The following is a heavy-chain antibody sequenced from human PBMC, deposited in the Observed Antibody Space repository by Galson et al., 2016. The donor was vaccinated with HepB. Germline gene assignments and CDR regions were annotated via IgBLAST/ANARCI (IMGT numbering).Heavy chain of an antibody. V-gene: IGHV1-18*01. J-gene: IGHJ4*02. Sequence: SVKVSCKASGYTFPNYGISWVRQAPGQGLEWMGWISAHHGNTNYAQKFQGRVTMTTDTSTSTAYMELRSLRSDDTAVYYCAGTDDYAENGNFDYWGQGTLVTVSS. CDR3: AGTDDYAENGNFDY. CDR2: ISAHHGNT. CDR1: GYTFPNYG. D-gene: IGHD4-17*01.